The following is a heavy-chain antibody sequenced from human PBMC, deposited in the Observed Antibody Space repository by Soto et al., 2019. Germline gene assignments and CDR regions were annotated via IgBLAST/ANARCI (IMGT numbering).Heavy chain of an antibody. CDR1: GGTFSSYA. D-gene: IGHD3-22*01. J-gene: IGHJ4*02. Sequence: SVKVACKASGGTFSSYAISWVRQAPGQGLEWMGGIIPIFGTANYAQKFQGRVTITADESTSTAYMELSSLRSEDTAVYYCASMYYYDSSGYYGPFDYWGQGTLVTVSS. V-gene: IGHV1-69*13. CDR3: ASMYYYDSSGYYGPFDY. CDR2: IIPIFGTA.